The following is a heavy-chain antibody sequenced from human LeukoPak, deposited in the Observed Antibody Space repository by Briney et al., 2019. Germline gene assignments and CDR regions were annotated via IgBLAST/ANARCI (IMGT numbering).Heavy chain of an antibody. CDR2: IYYNGDT. Sequence: SETPSLTCTVSGVPITSTSYYWGWIRQSPGKGLEWIGSIYYNGDTSYNPSLNSRVTISVGTSKNQFSLKLNSVTAADTAVYYCARGRLVQYYNYGMDVWGQGTTVTVSS. J-gene: IGHJ6*02. V-gene: IGHV4-39*02. D-gene: IGHD6-19*01. CDR1: GVPITSTSYY. CDR3: ARGRLVQYYNYGMDV.